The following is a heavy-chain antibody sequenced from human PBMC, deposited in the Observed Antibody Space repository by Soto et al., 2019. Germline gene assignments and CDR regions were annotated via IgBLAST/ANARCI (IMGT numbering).Heavy chain of an antibody. CDR1: GYTFTSYG. J-gene: IGHJ5*02. CDR3: ARGAQEYCSGGSCYLPLPANWFDP. D-gene: IGHD2-15*01. V-gene: IGHV1-2*02. Sequence: GASVKVSCKASGYTFTSYGISWVQQAPGKGLEWMGWINPKSGGTKYAQKFQGRVTMTRTTYSSTAYMELRRLRSGDTAGDYCARGAQEYCSGGSCYLPLPANWFDPWGQGTLVTVSS. CDR2: INPKSGGT.